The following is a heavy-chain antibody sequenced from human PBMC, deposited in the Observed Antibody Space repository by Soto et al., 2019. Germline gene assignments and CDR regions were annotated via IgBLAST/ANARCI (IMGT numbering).Heavy chain of an antibody. Sequence: ASVKVSCKASGYMFTRNYMHWVRQAPGQGLEYMGWINPNSGATNYAQKFQGRVTMTWDTSISTAYVELSRLRSDDTAVYYCAPHYPDSSGYFDHWGQGTLVTVSS. D-gene: IGHD3-22*01. V-gene: IGHV1-2*02. CDR1: GYMFTRNY. CDR3: APHYPDSSGYFDH. CDR2: INPNSGAT. J-gene: IGHJ4*02.